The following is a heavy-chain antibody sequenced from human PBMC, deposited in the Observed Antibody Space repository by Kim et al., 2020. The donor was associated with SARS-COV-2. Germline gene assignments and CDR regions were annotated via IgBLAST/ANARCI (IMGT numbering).Heavy chain of an antibody. V-gene: IGHV3-11*04. CDR1: GFTFSDYY. CDR2: ISSSGSTI. Sequence: GGSLRLSCAASGFTFSDYYMSWIRQAPGKGLEWVSYISSSGSTIYYADSVKGRFTISRDNAKNSLYLQMNSLRAEDTAVYYCARAPEVPAAMWHHFSYYYYGMDVWGQGTTVTVSS. D-gene: IGHD2-2*01. J-gene: IGHJ6*02. CDR3: ARAPEVPAAMWHHFSYYYYGMDV.